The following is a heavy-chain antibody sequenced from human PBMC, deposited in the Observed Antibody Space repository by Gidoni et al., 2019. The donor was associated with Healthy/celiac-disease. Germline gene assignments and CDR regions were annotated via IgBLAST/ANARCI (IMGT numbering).Heavy chain of an antibody. V-gene: IGHV4-38-2*01. CDR3: ARGGAYSSGPAGY. D-gene: IGHD6-19*01. Sequence: QVQLQESGPGLVKPSETLSLTCAVSGYSISSGYYWGWIRQPPGTGLEWIGSIYHSGSTYYNPSLKSRVTISVDTSKNQFSLKLSSVTAADTAVYYCARGGAYSSGPAGYWGQGTLVTVSS. J-gene: IGHJ4*02. CDR1: GYSISSGYY. CDR2: IYHSGST.